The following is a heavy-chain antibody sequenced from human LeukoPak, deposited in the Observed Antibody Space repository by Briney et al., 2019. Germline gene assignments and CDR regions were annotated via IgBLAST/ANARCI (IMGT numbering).Heavy chain of an antibody. D-gene: IGHD1-1*01. CDR2: INKDGSSI. Sequence: GGSLRLSCAASGFTFSSFWMHWVRQVPGEGLVWVSRINKDGSSITYADSVKGRFTISRDNAKNSLYLQMNSLRAEDTAVYYCARDRGDWNDVFGAYDAFDIWGQGTMVTVSS. CDR3: ARDRGDWNDVFGAYDAFDI. J-gene: IGHJ3*02. CDR1: GFTFSSFW. V-gene: IGHV3-74*03.